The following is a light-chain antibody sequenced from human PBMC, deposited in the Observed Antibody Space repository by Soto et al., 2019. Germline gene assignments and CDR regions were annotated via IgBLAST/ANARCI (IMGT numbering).Light chain of an antibody. CDR1: SGSVSKSNY. CDR3: VLYRGEGISRV. Sequence: QTVVTQEPSFSVSPGGTVTLTCGFRSGSVSKSNYTSCYQQTPGQAPRTLIDSANTRSSGVPDRFSGSIIGNKAALTISGAQVDDASVYSCVLYRGEGISRVVGGGTKLAVL. CDR2: SAN. J-gene: IGLJ3*02. V-gene: IGLV8-61*01.